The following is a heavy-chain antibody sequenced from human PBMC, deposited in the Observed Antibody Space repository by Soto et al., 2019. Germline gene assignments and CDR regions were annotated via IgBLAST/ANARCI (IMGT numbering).Heavy chain of an antibody. CDR2: IHYSGSV. J-gene: IGHJ6*02. Sequence: QVQLQESGPGLVRPSQTLSLTCTVSGGSISYDHYHWTWIRQPPGKGLEWIGYIHYSGSVFYNPSLQSRLSMSVDTPKNLFSLKLSSVTAADTAVYFCAREDDGGDRDYYGLDVWGQGTTVTVSS. CDR3: AREDDGGDRDYYGLDV. V-gene: IGHV4-30-4*01. D-gene: IGHD2-21*02. CDR1: GGSISYDHYH.